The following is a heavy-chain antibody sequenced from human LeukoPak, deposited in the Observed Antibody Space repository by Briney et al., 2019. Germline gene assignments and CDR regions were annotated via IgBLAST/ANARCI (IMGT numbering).Heavy chain of an antibody. CDR3: ARDDYDGNFDFDY. V-gene: IGHV3-48*04. J-gene: IGHJ4*02. Sequence: GGSLRVSCAASGFTFSTYNMNWVRQAPGKGLEWISFISSTSSTKYYADSVKGRFTISRDNAKNSLYLQMNSLRAEDTAVYYCARDDYDGNFDFDYWGQGTLVTVSS. D-gene: IGHD4-23*01. CDR1: GFTFSTYN. CDR2: ISSTSSTK.